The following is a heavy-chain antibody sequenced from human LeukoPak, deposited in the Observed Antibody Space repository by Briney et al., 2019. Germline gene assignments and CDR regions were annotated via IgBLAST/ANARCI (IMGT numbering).Heavy chain of an antibody. CDR3: ARGDSIAAAAPDY. D-gene: IGHD6-13*01. Sequence: PGGSLRLSCAASGFTFSSYSMNRVRQAPGKGLEWVSSISSSSSYIYYADSVKGRFTISRDNAKNSLYLQMNSLRAEDTAVYYCARGDSIAAAAPDYWGQGTLVTVSS. V-gene: IGHV3-21*01. J-gene: IGHJ4*02. CDR1: GFTFSSYS. CDR2: ISSSSSYI.